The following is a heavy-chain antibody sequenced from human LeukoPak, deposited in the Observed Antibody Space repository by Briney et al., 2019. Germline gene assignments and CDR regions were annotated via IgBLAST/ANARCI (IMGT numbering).Heavy chain of an antibody. CDR1: GGSFSGYY. Sequence: SETLSLTCAVYGGSFSGYYWSWIRQPPGKGLEWIGEINHSGSTNYNPSLKSRVTISVDTSKNQFSLKLSSVTAADTAVYYCARHWSSSGYFDAFDIWGHGTMVTVSS. CDR3: ARHWSSSGYFDAFDI. J-gene: IGHJ3*02. D-gene: IGHD3-22*01. CDR2: INHSGST. V-gene: IGHV4-34*01.